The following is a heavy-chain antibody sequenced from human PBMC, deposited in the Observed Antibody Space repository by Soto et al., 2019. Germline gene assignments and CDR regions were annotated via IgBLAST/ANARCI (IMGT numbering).Heavy chain of an antibody. D-gene: IGHD4-4*01. CDR1: GGSISSGGYY. CDR2: IYYSGST. Sequence: TSETLSLTCIVSGGSISSGGYYWSWIRQHPGKGLEWIGYIYYSGSTYYNPSLKSRVTISVDTSKNQFSLKLSSVTAADTAVYYCARDTDGYSKIDSWGQGTLVTVSS. V-gene: IGHV4-31*03. J-gene: IGHJ4*02. CDR3: ARDTDGYSKIDS.